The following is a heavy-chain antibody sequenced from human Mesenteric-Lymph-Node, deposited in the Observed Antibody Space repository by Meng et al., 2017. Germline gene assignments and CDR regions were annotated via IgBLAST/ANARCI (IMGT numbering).Heavy chain of an antibody. CDR1: GASVNSGSYY. CDR2: MYYNEKT. J-gene: IGHJ4*02. Sequence: SETLSLTCTVSGASVNSGSYYWSWIRQPPGKGLEWIGFMYYNEKTNYNPSLKSRVTISVDTSKNQFSLKLSSVTAADTAVYYCSRGYYYGSGSYSLALFGYYFDYWGQGTLVTVSS. CDR3: SRGYYYGSGSYSLALFGYYFDY. V-gene: IGHV4-61*01. D-gene: IGHD3-10*01.